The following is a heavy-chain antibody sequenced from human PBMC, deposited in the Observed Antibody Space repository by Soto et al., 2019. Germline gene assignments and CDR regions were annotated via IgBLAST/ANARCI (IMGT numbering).Heavy chain of an antibody. J-gene: IGHJ5*02. D-gene: IGHD3-10*01. CDR2: MNPNSGNT. CDR3: ARGRITMVRELPVWFDP. CDR1: GYTFTRYD. V-gene: IGHV1-8*01. Sequence: QVQLVQSGAEVKKPGASVKVSCKASGYTFTRYDINWVRQATGQGLEWMGWMNPNSGNTGYAQKFQGRVTMTRNTSISTAYMELSSLRSEDTAVYYCARGRITMVRELPVWFDPWGQGTLVTVSS.